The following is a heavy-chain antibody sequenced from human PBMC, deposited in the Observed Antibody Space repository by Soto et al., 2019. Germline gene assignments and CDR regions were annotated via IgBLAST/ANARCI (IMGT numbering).Heavy chain of an antibody. J-gene: IGHJ6*02. D-gene: IGHD3-10*01. Sequence: QVQLVESGGGVVQPGRSLRLSCAASGFTFSSYAMHWVRQAPGKGLEWVAVISYDGSNKYYADSVKGRFTISRDNSKNTLYLQMNSLRAEDTAVYYCAREREGYYGSGSYSSDGMDVWGQGPTVTVSS. CDR1: GFTFSSYA. CDR3: AREREGYYGSGSYSSDGMDV. CDR2: ISYDGSNK. V-gene: IGHV3-30-3*01.